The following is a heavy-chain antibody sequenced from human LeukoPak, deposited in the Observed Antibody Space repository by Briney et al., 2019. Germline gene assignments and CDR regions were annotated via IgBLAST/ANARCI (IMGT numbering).Heavy chain of an antibody. J-gene: IGHJ6*03. V-gene: IGHV1-69*13. D-gene: IGHD2-15*01. CDR3: ASPYCSGGSCYYYYYYMDV. CDR1: GGTFSSYA. CDR2: IIPIFGTA. Sequence: SVKVSCKASGGTFSSYAISWVRQAPGQGLEWMGGIIPIFGTANYAQKFQGRVTIIADESTSTAYMELSSLRSEDTAVYYCASPYCSGGSCYYYYYYMDVWGKGTTVTVSS.